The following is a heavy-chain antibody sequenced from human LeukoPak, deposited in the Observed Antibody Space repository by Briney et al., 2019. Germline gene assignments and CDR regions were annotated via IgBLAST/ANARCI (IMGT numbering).Heavy chain of an antibody. V-gene: IGHV3-30*04. D-gene: IGHD2/OR15-2a*01. CDR2: ISYDGSNK. Sequence: GGSLRLSCAASGFTFSSYAMHWVRQAPGKGLEWVAVISYDGSNKYYADSVKGRFTISRDNAKNSLYLQMNSLRAEDTAVYYCARVSILIVPYYAFDIWGQGTMVTVSS. CDR1: GFTFSSYA. CDR3: ARVSILIVPYYAFDI. J-gene: IGHJ3*02.